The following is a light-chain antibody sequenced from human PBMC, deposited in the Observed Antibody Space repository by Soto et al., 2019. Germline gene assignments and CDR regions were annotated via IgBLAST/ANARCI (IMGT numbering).Light chain of an antibody. Sequence: EIVMPQSPATLSVSPGERATLSCRASQSVSSNLAWYQQKPGQAPRLLIYGASTRATGIPARFSGSGSGTEFTLTISSLQSEDFAVYYCQQYNNWPLFGKGTKVDIK. CDR1: QSVSSN. CDR3: QQYNNWPL. V-gene: IGKV3-15*01. J-gene: IGKJ1*01. CDR2: GAS.